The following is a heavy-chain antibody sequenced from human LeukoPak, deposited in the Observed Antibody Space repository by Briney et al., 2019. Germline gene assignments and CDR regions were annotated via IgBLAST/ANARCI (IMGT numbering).Heavy chain of an antibody. Sequence: PGGSLRLSCAGSGFTFSSYWMHWVRQAPGKGLVWVSRINSDGSSTSYADSVKGRFTISRDNAKNTLYLQMNSLRAEDTAVYYCVGAVTTMGARYYYIDVWGKGTTVTVSS. CDR3: VGAVTTMGARYYYIDV. J-gene: IGHJ6*03. CDR1: GFTFSSYW. V-gene: IGHV3-74*01. D-gene: IGHD4-17*01. CDR2: INSDGSST.